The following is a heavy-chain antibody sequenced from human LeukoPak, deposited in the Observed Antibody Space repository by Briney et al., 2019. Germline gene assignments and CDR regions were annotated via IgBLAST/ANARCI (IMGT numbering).Heavy chain of an antibody. Sequence: GGSLRLSCAASGFTFSSYAMSWVRQAPGKGLEWVSAISGSGGSTYYADSVKGRFTISRDNSKNTLYLQMNSLGAEDTAVYYCAKDPRAQYCSSTSCSHYDYWGQGTLVTVSS. CDR1: GFTFSSYA. CDR2: ISGSGGST. J-gene: IGHJ4*02. D-gene: IGHD2-2*01. CDR3: AKDPRAQYCSSTSCSHYDY. V-gene: IGHV3-23*01.